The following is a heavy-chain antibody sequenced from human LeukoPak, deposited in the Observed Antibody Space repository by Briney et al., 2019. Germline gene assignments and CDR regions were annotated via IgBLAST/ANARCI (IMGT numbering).Heavy chain of an antibody. V-gene: IGHV3-30*18. CDR2: ISYDGSNK. D-gene: IGHD1-7*01. CDR3: AKDREGTTFDN. Sequence: GGSLRLSCAASGFTFSNYDMHWVRRAPGKGLEWVAVISYDGSNKYYADSVKGRFTISRDNSKNTVYLQMNSLRAEDTAVYYCAKDREGTTFDNWGQGTLVTVSS. CDR1: GFTFSNYD. J-gene: IGHJ4*02.